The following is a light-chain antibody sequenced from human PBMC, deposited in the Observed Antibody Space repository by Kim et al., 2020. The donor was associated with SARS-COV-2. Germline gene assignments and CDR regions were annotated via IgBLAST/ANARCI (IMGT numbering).Light chain of an antibody. J-gene: IGKJ2*01. CDR1: QSISNY. CDR3: QQSYSVPYT. CDR2: ATS. V-gene: IGKV1-39*01. Sequence: GSLGDRVTITCRESQSISNYLNWYQHKPGKAPKLLIYATSKLQSGVPSRFSGTESGTDFTLTITTLQPEDFATYFCQQSYSVPYTFGQGTKLEI.